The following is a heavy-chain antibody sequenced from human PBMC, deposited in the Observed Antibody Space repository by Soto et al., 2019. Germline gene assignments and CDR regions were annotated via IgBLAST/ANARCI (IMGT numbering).Heavy chain of an antibody. CDR2: IWYGGEDK. J-gene: IGHJ4*02. CDR1: GFTFSNYG. V-gene: IGHV3-33*08. Sequence: GGSLRLSCAASGFTFSNYGVHWVRQTPDKGLEWVALIWYGGEDKYYADSVKGRFTISRDNSKNTVFLQMSSLRDEDTAVYYCARSQWLPLGPGDYWGQGTLVTVSS. D-gene: IGHD6-19*01. CDR3: ARSQWLPLGPGDY.